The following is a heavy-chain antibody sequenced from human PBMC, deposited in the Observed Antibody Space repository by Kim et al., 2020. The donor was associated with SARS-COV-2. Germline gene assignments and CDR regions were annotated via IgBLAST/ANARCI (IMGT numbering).Heavy chain of an antibody. CDR1: GFTFGDYA. D-gene: IGHD2-8*01. J-gene: IGHJ6*02. CDR2: IRSKAEGGTT. V-gene: IGHV3-49*04. CDR3: TREVLYSWPLGYGMDV. Sequence: GGSLRLSCTASGFTFGDYAMSWVRQAPGKGLEWVGFIRSKAEGGTTEYAASVKGRFTISRDDSKSIAYLQMNSLKTEDTAVYYCTREVLYSWPLGYGMDVWGQGTTVTVSS.